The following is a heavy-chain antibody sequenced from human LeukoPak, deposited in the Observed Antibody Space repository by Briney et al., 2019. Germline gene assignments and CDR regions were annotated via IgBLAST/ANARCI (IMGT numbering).Heavy chain of an antibody. D-gene: IGHD2-15*01. V-gene: IGHV2-5*02. CDR3: AHSDLGYCSGGSCLDY. CDR2: IYWDDDK. J-gene: IGHJ4*02. Sequence: ESGPTLVKPTQTLTLTCTFSGFSLSTSGVGVGWIRQPPGKALEWLALIYWDDDKRYSPSLKSRLTITKDTSKNQVVLTMTNMDPVDTATYYCAHSDLGYCSGGSCLDYWGQGTLVTVS. CDR1: GFSLSTSGVG.